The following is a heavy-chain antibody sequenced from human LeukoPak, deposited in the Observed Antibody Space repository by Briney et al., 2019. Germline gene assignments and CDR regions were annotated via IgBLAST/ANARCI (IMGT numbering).Heavy chain of an antibody. J-gene: IGHJ4*02. V-gene: IGHV3-30-3*01. CDR1: GFTFSSYA. CDR3: ARGPVRAAAARVFDY. D-gene: IGHD6-13*01. Sequence: PGGSLRLSCAASGFTFSSYAMHWVRQAPGKGLEWVAVISYDGSNKYYADSVKGRFTTSRDNSKNTLYLQMNSLRAEDTAVYYCARGPVRAAAARVFDYWGQGTLVTVSS. CDR2: ISYDGSNK.